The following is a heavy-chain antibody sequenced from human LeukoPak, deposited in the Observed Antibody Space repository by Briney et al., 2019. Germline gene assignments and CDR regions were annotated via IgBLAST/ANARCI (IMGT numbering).Heavy chain of an antibody. V-gene: IGHV3-23*01. Sequence: GGSLRLSCAASGFSFNRYAVAWVRQAPGKGLEWVSSISGSGGRTFFADSVKGRFTVSRDNSVFLQMNSMRAEDTALYYCAQSTSMRYFFDLWGRGTLVTVSS. CDR2: ISGSGGRT. J-gene: IGHJ2*01. CDR1: GFSFNRYA. D-gene: IGHD2/OR15-2a*01. CDR3: AQSTSMRYFFDL.